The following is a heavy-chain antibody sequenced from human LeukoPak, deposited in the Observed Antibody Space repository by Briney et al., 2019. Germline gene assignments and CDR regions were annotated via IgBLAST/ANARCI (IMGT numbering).Heavy chain of an antibody. CDR3: ARDFRGNYGSRGMDV. CDR1: GGSISSYY. Sequence: PSETLSLTCTVSGGSISSYYWSWIRQPPGKGLEWIGYIYYSGSTNYNPSLKSRVTMSIAASTNVFSLKLSSVTAADTAVYYCARDFRGNYGSRGMDVWGQGTTVTVSS. D-gene: IGHD5-24*01. J-gene: IGHJ6*02. CDR2: IYYSGST. V-gene: IGHV4-59*01.